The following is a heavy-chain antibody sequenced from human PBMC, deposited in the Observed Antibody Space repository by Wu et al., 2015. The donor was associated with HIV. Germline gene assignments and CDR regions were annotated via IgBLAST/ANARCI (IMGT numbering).Heavy chain of an antibody. D-gene: IGHD4-17*01. J-gene: IGHJ6*02. CDR1: GYTFTTSD. V-gene: IGHV1-8*01. Sequence: QVQLVQSGAEVKKPGASVKVSCKASGYTFTTSDIHWVRQASGQGLEWMGWINPNSGKGYYAQRFQGRVTMTTDTSTSTAYMELRSLRSDDTAVYYCAREKGTLNIYGDYTRSYYYYGMDVWGQGTTVTVSS. CDR3: AREKGTLNIYGDYTRSYYYYGMDV. CDR2: INPNSGKG.